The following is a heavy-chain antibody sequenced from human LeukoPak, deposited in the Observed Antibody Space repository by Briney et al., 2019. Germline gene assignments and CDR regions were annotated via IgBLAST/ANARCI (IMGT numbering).Heavy chain of an antibody. Sequence: SETLSLTCTVSAGSISSYYWSWIRQPPGKGLEWIGYIYYSGSTNYNPSLKSRVTISVDTSKNQFSLKLSSVTAADTAVYYCARVRRCSSTSCFRSQSQDPVVGWFDPWGQGTLVTVSS. V-gene: IGHV4-59*01. CDR1: AGSISSYY. CDR2: IYYSGST. J-gene: IGHJ5*02. D-gene: IGHD2-2*01. CDR3: ARVRRCSSTSCFRSQSQDPVVGWFDP.